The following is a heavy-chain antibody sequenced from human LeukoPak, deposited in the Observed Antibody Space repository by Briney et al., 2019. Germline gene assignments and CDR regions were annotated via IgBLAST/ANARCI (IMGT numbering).Heavy chain of an antibody. CDR3: ARANDYGDYGGWDS. Sequence: GGSLRLSCAASGFPFSFYAMHWVRQAPGKGLEWVAVISDDGRNKYYVDSVKGRFTISRDKPMDTLFLQMNSLRTEDTAVYYCARANDYGDYGGWDSWGQGTLVTVSS. CDR2: ISDDGRNK. D-gene: IGHD4-17*01. V-gene: IGHV3-30*04. CDR1: GFPFSFYA. J-gene: IGHJ4*02.